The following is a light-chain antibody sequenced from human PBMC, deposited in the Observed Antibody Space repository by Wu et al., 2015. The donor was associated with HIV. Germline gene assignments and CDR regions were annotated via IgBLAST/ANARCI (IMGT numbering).Light chain of an antibody. V-gene: IGKV3-20*01. J-gene: IGKJ1*01. Sequence: EIVLTQSPGTLSLSPGERATLSCRASQSVSSSYLAWYQQKPGQAPRLLIYGASSRATGIPDRFSGSGSGTDFTLTISRLEPEDFAVYYCQQYGSSKTFGQGTKGGNQT. CDR1: QSVSSSY. CDR3: QQYGSSKT. CDR2: GAS.